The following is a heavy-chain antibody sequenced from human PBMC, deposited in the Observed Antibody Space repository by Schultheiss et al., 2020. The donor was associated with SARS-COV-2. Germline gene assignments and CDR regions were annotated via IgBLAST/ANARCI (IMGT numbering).Heavy chain of an antibody. V-gene: IGHV4-4*02. D-gene: IGHD6-13*01. CDR3: ARVSLGYSSSHIDY. J-gene: IGHJ4*02. Sequence: SETLSLTCAVSGGSISSSNWWSWIRQPPGKGLEWIGYIYYSGSTYYNPSLKSRVTISVDTSKNQFSLKLSSVTAADTAVYYCARVSLGYSSSHIDYWGQGTLVTVSS. CDR1: GGSISSSNW. CDR2: IYYSGST.